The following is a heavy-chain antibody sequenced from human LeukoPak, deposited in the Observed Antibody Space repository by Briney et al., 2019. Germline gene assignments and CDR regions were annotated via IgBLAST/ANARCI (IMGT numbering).Heavy chain of an antibody. Sequence: SETLSLTCTVSGGSISSSSYYWGRIRQPPGKGLEWIGSIYYSGSTYYNPSLKSRVTISVDTSKNQLSLKLSSVTAADTAVYYCARLFSDSVVVVVTNYYMDVWGKGTTVTVSS. J-gene: IGHJ6*03. CDR1: GGSISSSSYY. D-gene: IGHD3-22*01. V-gene: IGHV4-39*01. CDR2: IYYSGST. CDR3: ARLFSDSVVVVVTNYYMDV.